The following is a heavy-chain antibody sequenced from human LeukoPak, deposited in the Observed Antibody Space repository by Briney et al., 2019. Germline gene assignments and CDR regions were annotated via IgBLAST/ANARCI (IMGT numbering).Heavy chain of an antibody. CDR2: INSDGSST. CDR3: VKDSPTESTGY. CDR1: GFTFSSYW. Sequence: AGGSLRLSCAASGFTFSSYWMHWVRQAPGKGLVWVSRINSDGSSTSYADSVKGRFTISRDNAKNTLYLQMSSLRAEDTAVYYCVKDSPTESTGYWGQGTLVTVSS. D-gene: IGHD1-14*01. V-gene: IGHV3-74*01. J-gene: IGHJ4*02.